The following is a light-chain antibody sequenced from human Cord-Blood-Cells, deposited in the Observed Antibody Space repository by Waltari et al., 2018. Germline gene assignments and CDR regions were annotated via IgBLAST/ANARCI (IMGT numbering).Light chain of an antibody. J-gene: IGLJ2*01. CDR3: CSYAGSSTFVV. V-gene: IGLV2-23*03. Sequence: QSALTQPASVSGSPGQSITISRTGTSRDVGSYNFVPCYQQHPGKAPKPMIYEGSKRPSGVSNRFSGSKSGNTASLTISELQAEDGADYYCCSYAGSSTFVVFGGGTKLTVL. CDR1: SRDVGSYNF. CDR2: EGS.